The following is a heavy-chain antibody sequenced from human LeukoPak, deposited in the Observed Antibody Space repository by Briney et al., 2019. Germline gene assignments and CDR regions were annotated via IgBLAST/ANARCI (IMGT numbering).Heavy chain of an antibody. D-gene: IGHD3-16*01. Sequence: PGGSLRLSCAASGFTFSSHAMQWVRQAPGKGLEYVSAISSNGGSTYYANSVKGRFTISRDNSKNTLYLQMGSLRAEDMAVYYCARLGEIDAFDIWGQGTMVTVSS. CDR3: ARLGEIDAFDI. V-gene: IGHV3-64*01. CDR1: GFTFSSHA. J-gene: IGHJ3*02. CDR2: ISSNGGST.